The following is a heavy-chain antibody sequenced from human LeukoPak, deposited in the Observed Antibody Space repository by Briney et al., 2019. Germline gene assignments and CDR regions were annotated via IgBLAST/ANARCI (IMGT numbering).Heavy chain of an antibody. Sequence: PSETLSLTCTVSGGSISSYYWSWIRQPPGKGLEWIGYIYYSGSTNYNPSLKSRVTISVDTSKNQFSLKLSSVTAADTAVYYCARRPYCGGDCYFFDYWGQGTLVTVSS. CDR3: ARRPYCGGDCYFFDY. CDR1: GGSISSYY. CDR2: IYYSGST. D-gene: IGHD2-21*02. V-gene: IGHV4-59*08. J-gene: IGHJ4*02.